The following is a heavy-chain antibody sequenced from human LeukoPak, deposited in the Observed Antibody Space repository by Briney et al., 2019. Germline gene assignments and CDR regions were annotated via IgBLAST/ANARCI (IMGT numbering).Heavy chain of an antibody. D-gene: IGHD4-11*01. Sequence: SETLSLTCAVYGGSFSGYYWSWIRQPPGKGLEWIGEINHSGSTNYNPSLKSRVTISVDTSKNQFSLKLSSVTAADTAVYYCASSNSHYYFDYWGQGTLVTVSS. CDR1: GGSFSGYY. V-gene: IGHV4-34*01. CDR2: INHSGST. J-gene: IGHJ4*02. CDR3: ASSNSHYYFDY.